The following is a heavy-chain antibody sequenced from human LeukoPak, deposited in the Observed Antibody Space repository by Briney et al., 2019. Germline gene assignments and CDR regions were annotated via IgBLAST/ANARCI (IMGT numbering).Heavy chain of an antibody. Sequence: GGSLRLSCAASGFTFSSYEMNWVRQAPAKGLEWVSGINWNGGSTGYADSVKGRFTISRDNAKNSLYLQMNSLRAEGTALYYCARLFHRQDPFDPWGQGTLVTVSS. V-gene: IGHV3-20*04. CDR1: GFTFSSYE. CDR2: INWNGGST. D-gene: IGHD2-21*01. CDR3: ARLFHRQDPFDP. J-gene: IGHJ5*02.